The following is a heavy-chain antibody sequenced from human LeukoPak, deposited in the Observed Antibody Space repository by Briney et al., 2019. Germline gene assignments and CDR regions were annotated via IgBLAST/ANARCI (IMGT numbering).Heavy chain of an antibody. V-gene: IGHV3-7*03. CDR1: GFTFSSYW. CDR2: IKQDGSEK. J-gene: IGHJ4*02. Sequence: GGSLRLSCAASGFTFSSYWMSWVRQAPGKGLEWVANIKQDGSEKYYVDSVKGRFTISRDNAKNSLYLQMNSLRAEDTAVYYCAKVKVSGSSSQLTYYFDSWGQGTLVTVYS. D-gene: IGHD1-26*01. CDR3: AKVKVSGSSSQLTYYFDS.